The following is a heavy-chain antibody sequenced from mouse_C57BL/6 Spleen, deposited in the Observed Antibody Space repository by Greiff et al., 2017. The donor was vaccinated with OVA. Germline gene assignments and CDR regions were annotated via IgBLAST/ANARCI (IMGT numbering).Heavy chain of an antibody. D-gene: IGHD1-1*01. CDR2: IDPEDGET. J-gene: IGHJ1*03. V-gene: IGHV14-2*01. CDR1: GFNIKDYY. Sequence: VQLQQSGAELVKPGASVKLSCTASGFNIKDYYMHWVKQRTEKGLEWIGRIDPEDGETKYAPKFQGKATITADTSYNTAYLQLSSLTSEDTAVYYCAFTTVVADWYFDVWGTGTTVTVSS. CDR3: AFTTVVADWYFDV.